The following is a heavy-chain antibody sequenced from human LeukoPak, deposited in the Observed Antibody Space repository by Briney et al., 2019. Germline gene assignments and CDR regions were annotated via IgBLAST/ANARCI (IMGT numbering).Heavy chain of an antibody. D-gene: IGHD3-22*01. CDR3: AKSNGYGLIDI. J-gene: IGHJ3*02. V-gene: IGHV4-59*12. CDR1: GGSINGYY. CDR2: IFYSGST. Sequence: SETLSLTCTVSGGSINGYYWGWVRQPPGKALEWIGNIFYSGSTYYSPSLKSRVTISLDTSRNQFSLKLNSVTAADTAVYYCAKSNGYGLIDIWGQGTMVTVSS.